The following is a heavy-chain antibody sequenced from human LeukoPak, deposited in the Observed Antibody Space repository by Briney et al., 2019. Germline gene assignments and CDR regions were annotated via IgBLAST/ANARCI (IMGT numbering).Heavy chain of an antibody. D-gene: IGHD3-9*01. Sequence: PGGTLRPSCAASGFTFSSCAMNWVRQAPGKGLEWVSDISENGGATHYADSVKGRFTVSRDNAKNSLYLQMNSLRAEDTAVYYCARDWYDNSDAFDIWGQGTMVTVSS. CDR1: GFTFSSCA. CDR2: ISENGGAT. CDR3: ARDWYDNSDAFDI. V-gene: IGHV3-23*01. J-gene: IGHJ3*02.